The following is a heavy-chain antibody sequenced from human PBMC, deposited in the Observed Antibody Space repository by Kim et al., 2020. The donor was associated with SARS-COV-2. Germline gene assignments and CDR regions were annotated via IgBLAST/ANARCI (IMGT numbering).Heavy chain of an antibody. V-gene: IGHV1-46*01. J-gene: IGHJ4*02. D-gene: IGHD1-26*01. Sequence: AQKFEGRGTMTRDTSTSTVYMELSSLRSEDTAVYYCARGYSGSYLGDFDYWGQGTLVTVSS. CDR3: ARGYSGSYLGDFDY.